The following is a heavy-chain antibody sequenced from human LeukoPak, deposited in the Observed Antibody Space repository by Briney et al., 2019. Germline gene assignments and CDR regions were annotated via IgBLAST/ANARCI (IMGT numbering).Heavy chain of an antibody. Sequence: ASVKVSCKASEYTFTGYYMHWVRQAPGQGLEWMGRINPNSGGTNYAQKFQGRVTMTRDTSISTAYMELRSLRSNDTAVYYCARHSGSYSDYWGQGTLVTVSS. CDR2: INPNSGGT. V-gene: IGHV1-2*06. D-gene: IGHD1-26*01. CDR3: ARHSGSYSDY. J-gene: IGHJ4*02. CDR1: EYTFTGYY.